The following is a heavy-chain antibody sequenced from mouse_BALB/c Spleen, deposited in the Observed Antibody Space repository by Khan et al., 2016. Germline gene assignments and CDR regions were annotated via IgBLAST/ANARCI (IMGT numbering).Heavy chain of an antibody. V-gene: IGHV9-2-1*01. CDR1: GYTFTDYS. Sequence: QIQLVQSGPELKKPGETVKISCKASGYTFTDYSMHWVRQAPGKGLKWMGWINTETGEPTSADDFKGRFVFSLETSASTAFLQINNLKNEDPATYCCSRGGWLLRFDYWGQGTTLTVSS. D-gene: IGHD2-3*01. CDR3: SRGGWLLRFDY. J-gene: IGHJ2*01. CDR2: INTETGEP.